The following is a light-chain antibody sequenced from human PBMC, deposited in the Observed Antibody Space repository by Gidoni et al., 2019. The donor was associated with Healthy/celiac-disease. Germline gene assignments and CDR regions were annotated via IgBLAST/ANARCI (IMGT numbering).Light chain of an antibody. Sequence: DIVMTPSPATLSVSPGERATLSCRASQSVSSNLAWYQQKPGQAPRLLIYGASTRATGIPARFSGSGSGTEFTLTISSLQSEDFAVYYCQQYNNWPYTFXQXTKLEIK. CDR2: GAS. CDR1: QSVSSN. V-gene: IGKV3-15*01. J-gene: IGKJ2*01. CDR3: QQYNNWPYT.